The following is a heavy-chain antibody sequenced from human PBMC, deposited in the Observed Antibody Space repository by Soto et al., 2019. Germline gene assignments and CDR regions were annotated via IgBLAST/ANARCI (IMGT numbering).Heavy chain of an antibody. J-gene: IGHJ6*02. D-gene: IGHD2-2*01. CDR2: IYYSGST. CDR1: GGSISSGGYY. CDR3: ARGYCSSTSCRDDYYYYGMDV. Sequence: PSETLSLTCTVSGGSISSGGYYWSWIRQHPGKGLEWIGYIYYSGSTYYNPSLKSRVTISVDTSKNQFSLKLSSVTAADTAVYYCARGYCSSTSCRDDYYYYGMDVWGQGTTVTVSS. V-gene: IGHV4-31*03.